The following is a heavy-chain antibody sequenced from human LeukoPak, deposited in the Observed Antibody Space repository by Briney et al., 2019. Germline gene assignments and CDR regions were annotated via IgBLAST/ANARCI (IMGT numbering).Heavy chain of an antibody. CDR2: IKNKTNGGTT. D-gene: IGHD2-2*01. V-gene: IGHV3-15*01. CDR1: GFTFRSYA. Sequence: GGSLRLSCAASGFTFRSYAMTWVRQAPGKGLEWVGHIKNKTNGGTTDYAAPVKGRFSISRDDSKKTLYLQMNRLRTEDTAVYYCARGLCTSTSCYQGPFDFWGQGMLVTVSS. J-gene: IGHJ4*02. CDR3: ARGLCTSTSCYQGPFDF.